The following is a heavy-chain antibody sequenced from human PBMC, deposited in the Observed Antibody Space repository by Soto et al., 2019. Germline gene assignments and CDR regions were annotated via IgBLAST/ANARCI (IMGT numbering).Heavy chain of an antibody. CDR2: INHSGST. J-gene: IGHJ6*02. CDR3: ASSSLYGMDV. V-gene: IGHV4-34*01. Sequence: SETLSLTCTVYGGSFRCYYWIWIRQPPGKGLEWIGEINHSGSTNYNPSLKSRLIISIDTSKNQFSLKVGSVAAADTAVYYCASSSLYGMDVWGQGTTVTVSS. CDR1: GGSFRCYY.